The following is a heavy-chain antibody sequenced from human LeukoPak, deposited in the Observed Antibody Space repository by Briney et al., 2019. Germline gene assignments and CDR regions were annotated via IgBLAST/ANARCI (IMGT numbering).Heavy chain of an antibody. CDR3: ATGLKGGSEYMDV. D-gene: IGHD3-16*01. V-gene: IGHV1-24*01. J-gene: IGHJ6*03. CDR1: GYTLTELS. CDR2: FDPEDGET. Sequence: ASVKVSCKVSGYTLTELSMHWVRQAPGKGLEWMGGFDPEDGETIYAQKFQGRATMTEDTSTDTAYMELSSLRSEDTAVYYCATGLKGGSEYMDVWGKGTTVTVSS.